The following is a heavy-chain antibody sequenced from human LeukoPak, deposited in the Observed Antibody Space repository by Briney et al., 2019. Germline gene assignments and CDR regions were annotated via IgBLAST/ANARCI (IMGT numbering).Heavy chain of an antibody. CDR2: IKQDGSEK. J-gene: IGHJ6*03. V-gene: IGHV3-7*01. CDR1: GFPFSSNY. Sequence: GGSLRLSCAASGFPFSSNYMSWVRQAPGKGLEWVANIKQDGSEKLYVDSVKGRFTISRDNAKNSLSLQMNSLRVEDTAVYYCAKEDFYYMDVWGKGTTVTASS. CDR3: AKEDFYYMDV.